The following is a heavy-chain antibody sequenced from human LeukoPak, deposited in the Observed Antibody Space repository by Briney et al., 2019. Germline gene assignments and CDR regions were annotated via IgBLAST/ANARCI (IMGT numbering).Heavy chain of an antibody. CDR3: ARVGPDYSVDY. D-gene: IGHD2-21*01. V-gene: IGHV4-30-4*01. Sequence: SETLSLTCTVSGGSISSGDYYWSWIRQPPGKGLGWIGYIYYSGSTYYNPSLKSRVTISVDTSKNQLSLKLSSVTAADTAVYYCARVGPDYSVDYWGQGTLVTVSS. CDR1: GGSISSGDYY. J-gene: IGHJ4*02. CDR2: IYYSGST.